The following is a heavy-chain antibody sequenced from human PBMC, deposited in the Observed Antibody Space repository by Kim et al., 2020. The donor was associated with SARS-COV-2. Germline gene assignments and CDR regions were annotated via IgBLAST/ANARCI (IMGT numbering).Heavy chain of an antibody. CDR3: ARGRDITIFGVVINSYFDY. D-gene: IGHD3-3*01. CDR2: MNPNSGNT. J-gene: IGHJ4*02. CDR1: GYTFTNYD. V-gene: IGHV1-8*01. Sequence: ASVKVSCKASGYTFTNYDINWVRQATGQGLEWMGWMNPNSGNTGYAQKFQGRVTMTRNTSISTAYMELSSLRSEDTAVYYCARGRDITIFGVVINSYFDYGGRETLVPVS.